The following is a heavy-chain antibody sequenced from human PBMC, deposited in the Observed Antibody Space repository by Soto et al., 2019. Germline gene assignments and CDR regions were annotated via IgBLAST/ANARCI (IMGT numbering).Heavy chain of an antibody. Sequence: PGGSLRLSCAASLFTFSDYAMSWVRQAPGKGLEWVSVIGGDGGSPYYADSVKGRFTVSRDNSKNTLYLQMDSLRAEDTAMYYCARVSSIPSNYYYMDVWGKGTTVTVSS. CDR3: ARVSSIPSNYYYMDV. CDR1: LFTFSDYA. CDR2: IGGDGGSP. J-gene: IGHJ6*03. V-gene: IGHV3-23*01. D-gene: IGHD6-6*01.